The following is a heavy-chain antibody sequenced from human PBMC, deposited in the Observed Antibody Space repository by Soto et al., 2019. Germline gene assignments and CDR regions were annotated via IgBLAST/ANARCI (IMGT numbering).Heavy chain of an antibody. Sequence: GESLKISCKGSGYSFTSYWIVWVRQMPGKGLEWMGIIYPGDSDTRYSPSFQGQVTISADKSISTAYLQWSSLKASDTAMFYCARGRSCSGGSCYPDAFDYWGQGPLVTVYS. J-gene: IGHJ4*02. CDR1: GYSFTSYW. CDR2: IYPGDSDT. V-gene: IGHV5-51*01. D-gene: IGHD2-15*01. CDR3: ARGRSCSGGSCYPDAFDY.